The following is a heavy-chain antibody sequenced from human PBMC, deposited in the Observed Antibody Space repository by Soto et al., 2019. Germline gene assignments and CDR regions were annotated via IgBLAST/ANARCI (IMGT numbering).Heavy chain of an antibody. CDR2: IYYSGST. CDR3: AGISGSHYGVDV. Sequence: ASETLSLTCTVSGGSISNYYWSWIRQPPGKGLEWIGYIYYSGSTSYNPSLKSRVTISLDTSKNQFSLKLSSVTAADTAVYYCAGISGSHYGVDVWGQGTTVTVSS. J-gene: IGHJ6*02. CDR1: GGSISNYY. V-gene: IGHV4-59*01. D-gene: IGHD3-10*01.